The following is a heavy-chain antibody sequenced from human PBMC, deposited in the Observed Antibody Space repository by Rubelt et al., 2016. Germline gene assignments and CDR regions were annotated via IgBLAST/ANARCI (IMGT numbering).Heavy chain of an antibody. CDR3: ARTYGDYEDYFDD. CDR2: INHSGST. J-gene: IGHJ4*02. V-gene: IGHV4-34*01. D-gene: IGHD4-17*01. Sequence: QVQLQQWGAGLLKPSETLSLTCAVYGGSFSGYYWSWVRQPPGKGLEWIGEINHSGSTNYNPSLKSPITISVDTSKNQFSLKLNSVTAADTAVYYCARTYGDYEDYFDDWGQGTLVTVSS. CDR1: GGSFSGYY.